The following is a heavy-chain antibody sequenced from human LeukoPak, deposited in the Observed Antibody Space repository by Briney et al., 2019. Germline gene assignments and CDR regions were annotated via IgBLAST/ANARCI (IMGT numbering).Heavy chain of an antibody. J-gene: IGHJ4*02. D-gene: IGHD1-26*01. Sequence: PGGSLRLSCAASGFTFGSYSMNWVRQAPGKGLEWVTYIGTSSTSSSITYYADSVRGRFTISRDNAKNSLYLQMISLRDEDTAVYYCVRDWSWHFDYWGQGALVTVSS. CDR2: IGTSSTSSSIT. CDR3: VRDWSWHFDY. V-gene: IGHV3-48*02. CDR1: GFTFGSYS.